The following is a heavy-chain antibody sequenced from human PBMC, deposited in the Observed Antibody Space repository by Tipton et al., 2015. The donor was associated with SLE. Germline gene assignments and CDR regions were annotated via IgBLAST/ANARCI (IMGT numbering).Heavy chain of an antibody. CDR3: AKGSSGSSWFRYYYYYYMDV. Sequence: SLRLSCAASGFTFSSYSMNWVRQAPGKGLEWVSGISWNSGSIGYADSVKGRFTISRDNAKNSLYLQMNSLRAEDTALYYCAKGSSGSSWFRYYYYYYMDVWGKGTTVTVSS. CDR2: ISWNSGSI. J-gene: IGHJ6*03. CDR1: GFTFSSYS. D-gene: IGHD6-13*01. V-gene: IGHV3-9*01.